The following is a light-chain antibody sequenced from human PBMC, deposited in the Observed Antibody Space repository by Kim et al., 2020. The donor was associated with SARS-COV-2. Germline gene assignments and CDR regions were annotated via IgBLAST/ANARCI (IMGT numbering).Light chain of an antibody. CDR3: SSYGGSSNLRV. J-gene: IGLJ3*02. Sequence: QSGTISCTGTSSDVGGYNYVSWYQQHPGKAPKLIIYEVFKRPSGVPDRFSGSKSGNTASLTVSGLQAEDEADYYCSSYGGSSNLRVFGGGTQLTVL. CDR2: EVF. V-gene: IGLV2-8*01. CDR1: SSDVGGYNY.